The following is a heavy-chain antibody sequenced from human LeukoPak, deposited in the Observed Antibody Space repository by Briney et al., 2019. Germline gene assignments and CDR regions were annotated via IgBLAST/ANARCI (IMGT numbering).Heavy chain of an antibody. CDR3: ARSSSGWYIFDY. D-gene: IGHD6-19*01. J-gene: IGHJ4*02. Sequence: ASVKVSCKASGYTFSSYGISWVRQAPGQGLEWMGWISAYNGNTNYAQKLQGRVTITADKSTSTAYMELSSLRSEDTAVYYCARSSSGWYIFDYWGQGTLVTVSS. CDR2: ISAYNGNT. V-gene: IGHV1-18*01. CDR1: GYTFSSYG.